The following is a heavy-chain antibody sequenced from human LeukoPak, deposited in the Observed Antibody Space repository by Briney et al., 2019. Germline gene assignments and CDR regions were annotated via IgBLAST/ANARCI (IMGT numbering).Heavy chain of an antibody. CDR2: MNPNSGNT. CDR3: ARGIMSGDAFDI. D-gene: IGHD3-16*01. CDR1: GYTFTSYD. J-gene: IGHJ3*02. Sequence: ASAKVSCKASGYTFTSYDINWVRQAAGQGLEWMGWMNPNSGNTGYAQKFQGRVTITRNTSISTAYMELSSLRSEDTAVYYCARGIMSGDAFDIWGQGTMVTVSS. V-gene: IGHV1-8*03.